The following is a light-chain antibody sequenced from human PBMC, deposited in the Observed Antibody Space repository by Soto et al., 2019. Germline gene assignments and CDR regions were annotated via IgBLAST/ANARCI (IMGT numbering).Light chain of an antibody. CDR1: QRISSN. Sequence: EIVMTQSPDTLSVSPGERATLSCRASQRISSNLAWYQQKPGQAPRLLIYGASTRATGVPARFSGSGSGTDFTLTISSLEPEDFAVYYCQQRSNWPLTFGGGTKVDIK. V-gene: IGKV3-11*01. CDR2: GAS. CDR3: QQRSNWPLT. J-gene: IGKJ4*01.